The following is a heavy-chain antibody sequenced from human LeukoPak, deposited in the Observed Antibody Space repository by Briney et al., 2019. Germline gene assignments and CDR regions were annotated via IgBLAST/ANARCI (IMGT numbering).Heavy chain of an antibody. CDR2: TSFDGSNK. V-gene: IGHV3-30-3*01. J-gene: IGHJ4*02. Sequence: GGSLRLSCAASGFAFSGAAMHWVRQAPGKGLEWVAITSFDGSNKFYSDSVKGRFTISRDNSVNTLFLQMTSLSPEDTAIYYCARNFPYSSSYNLDVWGQGTLVTVSS. CDR1: GFAFSGAA. CDR3: ARNFPYSSSYNLDV. D-gene: IGHD6-6*01.